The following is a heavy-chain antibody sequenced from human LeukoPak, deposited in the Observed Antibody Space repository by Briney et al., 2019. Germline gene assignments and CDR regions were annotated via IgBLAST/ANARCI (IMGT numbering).Heavy chain of an antibody. Sequence: SGILSLTCTVSGGSITSYYWSWIRQPAGKGLEWIGRIHTSGSTNYNPSLKSRVTMSVDTSKNQFSLKLSSVTAADTAVYYCARDRYCYDSSGYVFDYWGQGTLVTVSS. J-gene: IGHJ4*02. CDR3: ARDRYCYDSSGYVFDY. CDR1: GGSITSYY. V-gene: IGHV4-4*07. D-gene: IGHD3-22*01. CDR2: IHTSGST.